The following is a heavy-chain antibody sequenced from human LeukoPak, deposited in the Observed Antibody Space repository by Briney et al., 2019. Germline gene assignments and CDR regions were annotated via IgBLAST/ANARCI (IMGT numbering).Heavy chain of an antibody. D-gene: IGHD6-6*01. CDR1: GFTFSGHW. Sequence: GGSLRLSFAASGFTFSGHWMSWGSQAPGKGRGWVASIRQDGSEKHYVDSVEGRFTISRDNAKNSLHLQMNSLRAEDTAVYYCAKGSSRPPNAFDIWGQGTLVTVSS. CDR2: IRQDGSEK. V-gene: IGHV3-7*01. J-gene: IGHJ3*02. CDR3: AKGSSRPPNAFDI.